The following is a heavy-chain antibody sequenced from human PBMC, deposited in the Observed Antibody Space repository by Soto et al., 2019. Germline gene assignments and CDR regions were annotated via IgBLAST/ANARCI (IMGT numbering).Heavy chain of an antibody. D-gene: IGHD2-15*01. CDR3: GSAVVKEEYDAFDI. CDR2: ISGSGGST. V-gene: IGHV3-23*01. Sequence: EVQLLESGGGLVQPGGSLRLSCAASGFTFSSYAMSWVRQAPGKGLEWVSAISGSGGSTYYADSVKGRFTMSRDNSKTRLFAQMTSLRGEDTAVYYCGSAVVKEEYDAFDIWGQGGMFTVSS. CDR1: GFTFSSYA. J-gene: IGHJ3*02.